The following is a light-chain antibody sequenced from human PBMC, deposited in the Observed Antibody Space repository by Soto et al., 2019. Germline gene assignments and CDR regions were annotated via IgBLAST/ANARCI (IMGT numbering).Light chain of an antibody. CDR2: DVT. CDR3: CSYTGRVV. CDR1: SSDIGGSNF. V-gene: IGLV2-11*01. J-gene: IGLJ2*01. Sequence: QSALPQPRSVSGSPGQSVTISCSGTSSDIGGSNFVSWYQQHPGKAPKLMIYDVTKRPSGVPDRFSGSKSGNTASLTISGLQADDEADYYCCSYTGRVVFGGGTKLTVL.